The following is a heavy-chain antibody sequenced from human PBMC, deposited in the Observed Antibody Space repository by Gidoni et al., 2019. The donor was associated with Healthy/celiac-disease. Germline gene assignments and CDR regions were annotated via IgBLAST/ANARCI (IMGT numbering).Heavy chain of an antibody. J-gene: IGHJ4*02. D-gene: IGHD1-26*01. CDR3: ARGSRHLGFDY. CDR2: IYYSGST. Sequence: QVQLQESCPGLVKPSHTLSLTCTVSGGSISSGGYYWTWIRQHPGKGLEWIRYIYYSGSTYYNPSLKSRVTISVDTSKNQFSLKLSSVTAADTAVYYCARGSRHLGFDYWGQGTLVTVSS. CDR1: GGSISSGGYY. V-gene: IGHV4-31*03.